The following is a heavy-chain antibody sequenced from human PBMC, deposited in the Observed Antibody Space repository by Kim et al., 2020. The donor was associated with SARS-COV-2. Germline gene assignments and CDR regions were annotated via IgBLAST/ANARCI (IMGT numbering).Heavy chain of an antibody. CDR1: GYTFTSYA. CDR2: IDADNGNT. J-gene: IGHJ4*02. CDR3: ARNEHY. V-gene: IGHV1-3*01. Sequence: ASVKVSCKASGYTFTSYAFHWVRQAPGQRLEWMGWIDADNGNTKYSQKFQGRVTITRDTYARTDYMELSTLSSEDTAVYYCARNEHYWGQGTLGTVTS.